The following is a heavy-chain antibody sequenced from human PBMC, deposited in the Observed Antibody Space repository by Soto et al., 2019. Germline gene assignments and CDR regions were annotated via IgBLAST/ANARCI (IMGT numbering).Heavy chain of an antibody. D-gene: IGHD2-21*01. CDR3: ARSGLGCGAFDI. CDR1: GGNFSGYY. Sequence: SETHSLTCAVYGGNFSGYYWSWIRQPPGKGLEWIGEINHSGSTNYNPSLKSRVTISVDTSKNQFSLKLSSVTAADTAVYYCARSGLGCGAFDIWGQGTMVTVSS. V-gene: IGHV4-34*01. CDR2: INHSGST. J-gene: IGHJ3*02.